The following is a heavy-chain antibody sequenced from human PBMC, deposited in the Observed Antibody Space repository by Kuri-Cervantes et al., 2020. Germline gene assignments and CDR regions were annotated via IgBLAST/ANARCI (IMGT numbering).Heavy chain of an antibody. J-gene: IGHJ4*02. Sequence: GGSLRLSCAASGFTFSRDWMSWVRQAPGKGLEWVANIKQDGSENYYADSVKGRFTISRDNAKNSLYLQMNSLRAEDTAVYYCARDRSGYDKTYDYWGQGTLVTVSS. D-gene: IGHD5-12*01. CDR3: ARDRSGYDKTYDY. CDR2: IKQDGSEN. CDR1: GFTFSRDW. V-gene: IGHV3-7*01.